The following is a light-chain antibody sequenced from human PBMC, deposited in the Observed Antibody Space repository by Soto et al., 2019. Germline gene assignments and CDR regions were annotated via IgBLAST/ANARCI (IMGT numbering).Light chain of an antibody. CDR3: TSYSSSDIFYV. V-gene: IGLV2-14*01. J-gene: IGLJ1*01. CDR2: QVT. Sequence: SVLTHPASLSGSPVQSITISCTGTSSDIGGYYYVSWYQHHPGKAPKLLIYQVTNRPSRVSNRFSGSKSGNTASLTISGLQADDEADYYCTSYSSSDIFYVFGTGTKVTVL. CDR1: SSDIGGYYY.